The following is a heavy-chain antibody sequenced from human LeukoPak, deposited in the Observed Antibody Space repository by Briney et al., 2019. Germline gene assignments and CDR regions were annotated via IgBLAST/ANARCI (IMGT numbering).Heavy chain of an antibody. CDR1: GFTFSSYS. CDR2: ISYDGSNK. Sequence: PGGSLRLSCAASGFTFSSYSMNWVRQAPGKGLEWVAVISYDGSNKYYADSVKGRFTISRDNSKNTLYLQMNSLRAEDTAVYYCARSNIRGRGYSYGVDYWGQGTLVTVSS. D-gene: IGHD5-18*01. CDR3: ARSNIRGRGYSYGVDY. J-gene: IGHJ4*02. V-gene: IGHV3-30*03.